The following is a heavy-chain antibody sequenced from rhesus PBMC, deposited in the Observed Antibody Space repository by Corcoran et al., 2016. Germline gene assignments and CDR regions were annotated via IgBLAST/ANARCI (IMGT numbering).Heavy chain of an antibody. J-gene: IGHJ4*01. D-gene: IGHD6S26*01. CDR3: ARDAAASGLDFDY. Sequence: QVQLQESGPGVVKPSETLSLTCAVSGGSISDDYYWSWIRQPPGKGLEWIGYIYGSGGGTNYNPSLKNRVTISIDTSKNQFSLKLTSVTAADTAVYYCARDAAASGLDFDYWGQGVLVTVSS. V-gene: IGHV4-106*01. CDR2: IYGSGGGT. CDR1: GGSISDDYY.